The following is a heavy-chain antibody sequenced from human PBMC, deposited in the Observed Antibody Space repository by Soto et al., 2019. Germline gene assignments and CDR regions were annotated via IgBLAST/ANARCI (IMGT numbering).Heavy chain of an antibody. D-gene: IGHD3-3*01. CDR1: GYTFTSYA. V-gene: IGHV1-3*01. CDR3: ARDSYDFWSGYYTGYHWFDP. Sequence: VQLVQSGAEVKKPGASVKVSCKASGYTFTSYAMHWVRQAPGQRLEWMGWINAGNGNTKYSQKFQGRVTITRDTSASTAYMELSSLRSEDTAVYYCARDSYDFWSGYYTGYHWFDPWGQGTLVTVSS. J-gene: IGHJ5*02. CDR2: INAGNGNT.